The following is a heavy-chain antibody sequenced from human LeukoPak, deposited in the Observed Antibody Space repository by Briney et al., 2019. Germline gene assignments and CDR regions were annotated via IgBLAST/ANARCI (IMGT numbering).Heavy chain of an antibody. V-gene: IGHV4-38-2*02. CDR3: ARVLFTEEDAFDI. CDR1: GYSISSGYY. J-gene: IGHJ3*02. Sequence: PSETLSLTCTVSGYSISSGYYWGWIRQPPGKGLEWIGSIYYSGTTYYNPSLKSRVTISVDTSKNQFSLNLTSVTAADTAVYYCARVLFTEEDAFDIWGQGTMVTVSS. CDR2: IYYSGTT.